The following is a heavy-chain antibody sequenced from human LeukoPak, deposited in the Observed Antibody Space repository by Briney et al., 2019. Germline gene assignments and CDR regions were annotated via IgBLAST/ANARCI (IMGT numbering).Heavy chain of an antibody. CDR3: AREQLEDDYYYYGMDV. J-gene: IGHJ6*02. CDR2: IKQDGSEK. Sequence: SGGSLRLSCAASGFTFSSYWMSWVRQAPGKGLEWVANIKQDGSEKYYVDSVKGRFTISRDNAKNSLYLQMNSLRAEDTAVYYCAREQLEDDYYYYGMDVWGQGTTVTVSS. CDR1: GFTFSSYW. D-gene: IGHD6-6*01. V-gene: IGHV3-7*03.